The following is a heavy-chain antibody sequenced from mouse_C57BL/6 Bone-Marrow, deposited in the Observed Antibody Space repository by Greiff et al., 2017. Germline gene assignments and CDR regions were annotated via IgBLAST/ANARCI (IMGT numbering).Heavy chain of an antibody. CDR1: GFTFSSYA. CDR3: ARGFAY. V-gene: IGHV5-4*01. CDR2: ISDGGSYT. Sequence: VQLKESGGGLVKPGGSLKLSCAASGFTFSSYAMSWVRQTPEKRLEWVATISDGGSYTYYPDNVKGRFTISRDNAKNNLYLQMSHLKSEETAMYYCARGFAYWGQGTLVTVSA. J-gene: IGHJ3*01.